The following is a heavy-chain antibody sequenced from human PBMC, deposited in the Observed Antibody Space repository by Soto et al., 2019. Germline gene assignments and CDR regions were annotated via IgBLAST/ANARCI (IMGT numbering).Heavy chain of an antibody. Sequence: EVQLLESGGGLVQPGGSLRLSCAAYGFTFSSYDMSWVRQAPGKGLEWGSAISGSGGSTYYADSVKGRYSISRDNSKNTLYRQMNSLRAEDTAVYYCAKGRMGILVTRYYGMDVCGQGTTVTVSS. CDR3: AKGRMGILVTRYYGMDV. D-gene: IGHD2-15*01. V-gene: IGHV3-23*01. CDR1: GFTFSSYD. CDR2: ISGSGGST. J-gene: IGHJ6*02.